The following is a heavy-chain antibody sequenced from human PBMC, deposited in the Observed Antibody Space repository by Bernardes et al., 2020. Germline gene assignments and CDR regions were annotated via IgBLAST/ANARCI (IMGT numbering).Heavy chain of an antibody. CDR1: GGSISSGGYY. V-gene: IGHV4-31*03. Sequence: SETLSLTCTVSGGSISSGGYYWSWIRQHPGKGLEWIGYIYYSGSTYYNPSLKSRVTISVDTSKNQFSLKLSSVTAADTAVYYCARDIAARRSNWFDPWGQGTLVTVSS. J-gene: IGHJ5*02. CDR2: IYYSGST. D-gene: IGHD6-6*01. CDR3: ARDIAARRSNWFDP.